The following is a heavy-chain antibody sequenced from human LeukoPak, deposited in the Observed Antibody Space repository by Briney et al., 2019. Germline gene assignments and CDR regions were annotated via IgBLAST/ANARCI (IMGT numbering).Heavy chain of an antibody. Sequence: PGGSLRLSCAASGFTFDDYGMSWVRQAPGKGLEWVSGINWNGGSTAYADSVKGRFTISRDNAKNSLYLQMNSLRAEDTAVYYCARDSRSYDILTGLDYWGQGTLVTVSS. J-gene: IGHJ4*02. V-gene: IGHV3-20*04. D-gene: IGHD3-9*01. CDR1: GFTFDDYG. CDR3: ARDSRSYDILTGLDY. CDR2: INWNGGST.